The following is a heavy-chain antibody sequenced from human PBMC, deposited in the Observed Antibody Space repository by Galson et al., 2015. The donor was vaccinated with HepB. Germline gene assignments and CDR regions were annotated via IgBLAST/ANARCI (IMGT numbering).Heavy chain of an antibody. V-gene: IGHV1-69*02. CDR3: ARYSPSRCPSTTCYLHAFDM. Sequence: SVKVSCKASGGTFSSYTISWLRQAPGQGLEWMGRIIPIVDIANYPQKFQDRVTITADKSTSTAYMELSSLRSDYTAVYYWARYSPSRCPSTTCYLHAFDMWGQGTMVTVSS. CDR2: IIPIVDIA. J-gene: IGHJ3*02. D-gene: IGHD2-2*01. CDR1: GGTFSSYT.